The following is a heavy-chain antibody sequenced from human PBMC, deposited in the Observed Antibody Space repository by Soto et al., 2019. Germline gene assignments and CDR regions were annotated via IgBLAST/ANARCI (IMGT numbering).Heavy chain of an antibody. CDR3: AGGHCTSTSCYLNI. Sequence: GASVKVSCKASGYTFTFYTMHWVRQAPGQRLEWMGWINAGNGNTKYSQKFQGRVTITRDTSANTVYMEVSSLRSEDTAVYYCAGGHCTSTSCYLNIWGQGTMVTVSS. CDR2: INAGNGNT. J-gene: IGHJ3*02. D-gene: IGHD2-2*01. V-gene: IGHV1-3*01. CDR1: GYTFTFYT.